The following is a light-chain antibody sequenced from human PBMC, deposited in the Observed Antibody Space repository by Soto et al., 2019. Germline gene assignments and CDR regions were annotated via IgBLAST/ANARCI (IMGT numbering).Light chain of an antibody. CDR1: QSVSRN. J-gene: IGKJ5*01. Sequence: EIVMTQSPATLSVSPGERATLSCRASQSVSRNLAWYQQKPGQAPRLLISGASTRATDIPARFSGSGSGTEFTLTISSLQSEDFAVYYCQQHFNGPITFGQGTRLEIK. V-gene: IGKV3-15*01. CDR3: QQHFNGPIT. CDR2: GAS.